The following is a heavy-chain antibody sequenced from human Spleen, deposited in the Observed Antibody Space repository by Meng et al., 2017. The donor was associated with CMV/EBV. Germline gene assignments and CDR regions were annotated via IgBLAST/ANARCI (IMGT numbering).Heavy chain of an antibody. V-gene: IGHV3-48*04. CDR2: ISSSSSTI. CDR3: ARDRRGGYSYGSNFDY. Sequence: GESLKISCAASGFTFSSYSMNWVRQAPGKGLEWVSCISSSSSTIYYADSVKGRFTISRDNAKNSLYLQMNSLRAEDTAVYYCARDRRGGYSYGSNFDYWGQGTLVTVSS. D-gene: IGHD5-18*01. CDR1: GFTFSSYS. J-gene: IGHJ4*02.